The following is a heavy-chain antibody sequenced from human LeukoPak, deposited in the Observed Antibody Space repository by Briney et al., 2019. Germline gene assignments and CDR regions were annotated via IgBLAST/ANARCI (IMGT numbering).Heavy chain of an antibody. D-gene: IGHD4-17*01. CDR2: ISSSGSYI. Sequence: KTGGSLRLSCAASGYSFSNYGMSWVRQAPGKGLEWVSSISSSGSYIYYADSVKGRFTISRDNAKNSLYLQMNSLRAEDTAVYYCARAGSDYGDPRGYYGMDVWGQGTTVTVS. CDR3: ARAGSDYGDPRGYYGMDV. CDR1: GYSFSNYG. V-gene: IGHV3-21*01. J-gene: IGHJ6*02.